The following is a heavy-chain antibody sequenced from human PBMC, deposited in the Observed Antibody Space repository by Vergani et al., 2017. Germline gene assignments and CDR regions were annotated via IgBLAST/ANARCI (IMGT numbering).Heavy chain of an antibody. D-gene: IGHD2/OR15-2a*01. CDR3: AKGGCNYWSDS. V-gene: IGHV3-23*01. Sequence: EVKLLESGGDLVQPGGSLRRSCAASGFSFTTYAMSWVPQAPGKGLEMVSTINTNGDYTRYGDSVKGRFTISRDNSNSTLNLQLNSLRAEDTSIYYGAKGGCNYWSDSWGQGTLVIVS. CDR2: INTNGDYT. J-gene: IGHJ5*01. CDR1: GFSFTTYA.